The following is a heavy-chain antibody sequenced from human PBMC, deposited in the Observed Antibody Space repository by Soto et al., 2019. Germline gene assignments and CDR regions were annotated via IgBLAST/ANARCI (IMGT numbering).Heavy chain of an antibody. CDR1: GEASAYNY. CDR2: INPKSGNT. V-gene: IGHV1-18*01. D-gene: IGHD2-15*01. J-gene: IGHJ5*02. CDR3: ARSGVRGPRPSSGFVDP. Sequence: GAPAKASCKDCGEASAYNYSGWLRQDKNKGPEWMGYINPKSGNTNYAQKLQGRVTMTTDTSTSTAYMELRSLRSDDTAVYYCARSGVRGPRPSSGFVDPWGQGTLVTVSS.